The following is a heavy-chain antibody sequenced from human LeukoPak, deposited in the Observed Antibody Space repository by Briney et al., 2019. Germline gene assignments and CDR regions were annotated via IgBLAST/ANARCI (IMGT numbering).Heavy chain of an antibody. Sequence: SETLSLTCTVSGGSISSGGYYWSWIRQHPGKGLEWIGYIYYSGSTYYNPSLKSRVTISVDTSKNQFSLKLSSVTAADTAVYYCAGQYYDYVWGSFYKQFDPWGQGTLVTVSS. CDR1: GGSISSGGYY. CDR2: IYYSGST. V-gene: IGHV4-30-4*08. J-gene: IGHJ5*02. CDR3: AGQYYDYVWGSFYKQFDP. D-gene: IGHD3-16*01.